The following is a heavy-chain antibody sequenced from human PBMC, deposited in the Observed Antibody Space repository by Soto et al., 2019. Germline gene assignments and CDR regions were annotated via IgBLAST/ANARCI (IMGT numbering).Heavy chain of an antibody. CDR1: GGTFSSYT. V-gene: IGHV1-69*02. CDR3: ASQEYSGYDPLNDY. CDR2: IIPILGIA. J-gene: IGHJ4*02. Sequence: QVQLVQSGAEVKKPGSSVKVSCKASGGTFSSYTISWVRQAPGQGLEWMGRIIPILGIANYAQKFQGRVTITADKSTSTAYRELSSLRSEDTAVYYCASQEYSGYDPLNDYWGQGTLVTVSS. D-gene: IGHD5-12*01.